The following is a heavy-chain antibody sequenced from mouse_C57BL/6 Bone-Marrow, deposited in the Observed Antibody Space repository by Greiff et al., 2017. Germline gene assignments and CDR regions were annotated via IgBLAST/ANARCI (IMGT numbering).Heavy chain of an antibody. J-gene: IGHJ4*01. D-gene: IGHD1-2*01. CDR1: GYSLTSYG. CDR2: IWTGGST. V-gene: IGHV2-5*01. Sequence: VQLQQSGPGLVQPSQSLSITCKVSGYSLTSYGVHWVRQSPGKGLEWLGVIWTGGSTDYNAAFMSSLSITKDNSKSHVFFKMNSLQADDTAIYCRAKKGLLRHYAMDYWGQGTSVTVSS. CDR3: AKKGLLRHYAMDY.